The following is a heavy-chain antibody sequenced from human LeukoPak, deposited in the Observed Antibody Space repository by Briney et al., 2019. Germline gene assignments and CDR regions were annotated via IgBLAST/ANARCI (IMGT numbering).Heavy chain of an antibody. Sequence: ASVKVSCKASGYTFTSYDINWVRQATGQGLEWMGWINPNSGGTNYAQKFQGRVTMTRDTSISTAYMELSRLRSDDTAVYYCARDIGITMVRGAIGSDYWGQGTLVTVSS. V-gene: IGHV1-2*02. J-gene: IGHJ4*02. D-gene: IGHD3-10*01. CDR3: ARDIGITMVRGAIGSDY. CDR2: INPNSGGT. CDR1: GYTFTSYD.